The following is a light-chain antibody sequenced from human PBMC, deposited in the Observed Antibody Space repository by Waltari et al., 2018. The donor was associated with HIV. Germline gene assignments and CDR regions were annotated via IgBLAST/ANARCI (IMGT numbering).Light chain of an antibody. V-gene: IGKV1-5*03. CDR2: KAS. Sequence: DIQMTQSPSNLSASVGDRVTITCRASQSISSWLAWYQQKPGKAPKLLIYKASSLESGVPSRFSGSGSGTEFTLTISSLQPDGFATYYCQQYNSYSWTFGQGTKVEIK. J-gene: IGKJ1*01. CDR3: QQYNSYSWT. CDR1: QSISSW.